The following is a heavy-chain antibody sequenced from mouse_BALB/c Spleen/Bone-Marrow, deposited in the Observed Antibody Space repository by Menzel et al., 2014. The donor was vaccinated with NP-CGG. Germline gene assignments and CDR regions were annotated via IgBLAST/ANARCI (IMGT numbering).Heavy chain of an antibody. CDR3: ARRSDYDYFDY. D-gene: IGHD2-4*01. CDR1: GFTFSSYG. Sequence: DVKLVESGGDIVKPGGSLKLSCAASGFTFSSYGVSWVRQSPDKRLEWVATISSGGSNTFYPDNVKGRFTISRDNAKNTLYLQMSSLKSEDTAMYYCARRSDYDYFDYWGRGTTLTVSS. V-gene: IGHV5-6*02. CDR2: ISSGGSNT. J-gene: IGHJ2*01.